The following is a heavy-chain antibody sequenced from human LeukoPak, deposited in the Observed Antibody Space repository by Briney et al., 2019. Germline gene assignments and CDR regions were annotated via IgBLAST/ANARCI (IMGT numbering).Heavy chain of an antibody. J-gene: IGHJ4*02. Sequence: SETLSLTCTVSGGSISSYYWSWIRQPPGKGLEWIGYIYYSGSTNYNPSLKSRVTMSVDTSKNQFSLKLCSVTAADTAVYYCAREEVGATTFDYWGQGTLVTVSS. CDR1: GGSISSYY. D-gene: IGHD1-26*01. V-gene: IGHV4-59*12. CDR2: IYYSGST. CDR3: AREEVGATTFDY.